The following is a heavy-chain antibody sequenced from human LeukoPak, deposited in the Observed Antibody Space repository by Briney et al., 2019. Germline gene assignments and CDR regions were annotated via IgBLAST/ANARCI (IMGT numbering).Heavy chain of an antibody. V-gene: IGHV4-59*01. CDR1: GGSISSYY. CDR2: IYYSGST. CDR3: ARDRKQWLRGPFDP. D-gene: IGHD6-19*01. J-gene: IGHJ5*02. Sequence: SETLSLTCTVSGGSISSYYWSWIRQPPGKGLEWIGYIYYSGSTNYNPSLKSRVTISVDTSKNQFSLKLRSLTPADTAVYYCARDRKQWLRGPFDPWGQGTLVTVSS.